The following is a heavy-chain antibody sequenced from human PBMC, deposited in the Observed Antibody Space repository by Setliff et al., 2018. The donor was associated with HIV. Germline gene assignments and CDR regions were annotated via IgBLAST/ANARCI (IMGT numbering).Heavy chain of an antibody. J-gene: IGHJ4*02. Sequence: PSETLSLTCTVSGDSIITYYWTWIRQPPGKGLEWIGYIHHSGSSDYTPSLRSRVTISVDTSKNQFSLKLSSVTAADTAVYYCARKGRYSGYDYDYWGQGTLVTVSS. V-gene: IGHV4-59*08. CDR2: IHHSGSS. CDR1: GDSIITYY. D-gene: IGHD5-12*01. CDR3: ARKGRYSGYDYDY.